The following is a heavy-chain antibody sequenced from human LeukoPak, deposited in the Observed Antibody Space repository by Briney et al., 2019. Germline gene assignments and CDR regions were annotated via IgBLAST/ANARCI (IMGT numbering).Heavy chain of an antibody. CDR2: IYYSGST. J-gene: IGHJ1*01. CDR1: GGSISSYY. Sequence: PSETLSLTCTVSGGSISSYYWSWIRQPPGKGLEWIGYIYYSGSTNYNPSLKSRVTISVDTSKNQFSLKLSSVTAADTAVYYCARGYSSSWDEGYFQHWGQGTLVTVSS. V-gene: IGHV4-59*01. D-gene: IGHD6-13*01. CDR3: ARGYSSSWDEGYFQH.